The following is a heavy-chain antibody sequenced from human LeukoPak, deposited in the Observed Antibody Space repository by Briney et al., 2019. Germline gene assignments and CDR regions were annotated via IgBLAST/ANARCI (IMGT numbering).Heavy chain of an antibody. D-gene: IGHD4-17*01. J-gene: IGHJ4*02. CDR1: GFTFSSYW. Sequence: GGSLRLSCAASGFTFSSYWMHWVRQAPGKGLEWVSGINWNGGSTGYADSVKGRFTISRDNAKNSLYLQMNSLRAEDTALYHCARTLRDGYYFDYWGQGTLVTVSS. CDR3: ARTLRDGYYFDY. CDR2: INWNGGST. V-gene: IGHV3-20*01.